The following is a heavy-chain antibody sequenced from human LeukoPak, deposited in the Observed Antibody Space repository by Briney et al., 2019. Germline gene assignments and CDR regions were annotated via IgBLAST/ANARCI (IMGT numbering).Heavy chain of an antibody. CDR1: GGSISSYY. CDR2: IYYSGST. CDR3: ARAVLEWELLRGYYHYGMDV. V-gene: IGHV4-59*01. Sequence: SETLSLTCTVSGGSISSYYWSWIRQPPGKGLEWIGYIYYSGSTNYNPPLKSRVTISVDTSKNQFSLKLSSVTAADTAVYYCARAVLEWELLRGYYHYGMDVWGQGTTVTVSS. J-gene: IGHJ6*02. D-gene: IGHD1-26*01.